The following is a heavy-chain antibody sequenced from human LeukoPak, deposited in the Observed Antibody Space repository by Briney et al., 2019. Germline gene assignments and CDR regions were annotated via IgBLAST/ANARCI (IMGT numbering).Heavy chain of an antibody. Sequence: GGSLRLSCAASGFTFSDYYMSWIRQAPGKGLEWVAFIRYDGSNKYYADSVKGRFTISRDNSKNTLYLQMNSLRAEDTAVYYCAKERRWYGNYWGQGTLVTVSS. J-gene: IGHJ4*02. CDR2: IRYDGSNK. V-gene: IGHV3-30*02. D-gene: IGHD2-15*01. CDR1: GFTFSDYY. CDR3: AKERRWYGNY.